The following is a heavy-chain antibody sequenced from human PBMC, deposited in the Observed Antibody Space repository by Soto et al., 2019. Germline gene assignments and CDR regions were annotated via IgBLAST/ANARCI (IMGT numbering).Heavy chain of an antibody. CDR3: AKVSRKGSAIDFDY. V-gene: IGHV1-8*01. Sequence: QVQLVQSGAELKKPGASVKVSCKASGYTFSNYDMNWGRQATGQGPEWIGWVNPNNGDTGYAQKFQGRVTLTTDISTTTAYMELTSLRSEDTAFYYCAKVSRKGSAIDFDYWGQGTLITVSS. CDR1: GYTFSNYD. CDR2: VNPNNGDT. D-gene: IGHD3-10*01. J-gene: IGHJ4*02.